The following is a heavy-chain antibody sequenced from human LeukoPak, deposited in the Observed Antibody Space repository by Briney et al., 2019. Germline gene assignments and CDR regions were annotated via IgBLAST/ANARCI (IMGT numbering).Heavy chain of an antibody. CDR3: AGDPDLKQLWFGGSDTNYYGMDV. Sequence: ASVKVSCKASGYTFTSYGISWVRQAPGQGLEWMGWISAYNGNTNYAQKLQGRVTMTTDTSTSTAYMELRSLRSDDTAVYYCAGDPDLKQLWFGGSDTNYYGMDVWGQGTTVTVSS. D-gene: IGHD5-18*01. CDR1: GYTFTSYG. CDR2: ISAYNGNT. V-gene: IGHV1-18*01. J-gene: IGHJ6*02.